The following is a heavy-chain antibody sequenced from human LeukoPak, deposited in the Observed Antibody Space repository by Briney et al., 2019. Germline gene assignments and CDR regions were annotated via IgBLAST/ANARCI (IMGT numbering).Heavy chain of an antibody. Sequence: GGSLRLSCAASGFTFSNYPMNWVRQAPGKGPAWVSTISGTGDNTYYADSVKGRFTISRDNSKNTLFLQMNTLRAEDTAIYYCAKTTTRSYYYDTTGSNYFDPWGQGTLVTVSS. CDR2: ISGTGDNT. CDR3: AKTTTRSYYYDTTGSNYFDP. V-gene: IGHV3-23*01. D-gene: IGHD3-22*01. J-gene: IGHJ5*02. CDR1: GFTFSNYP.